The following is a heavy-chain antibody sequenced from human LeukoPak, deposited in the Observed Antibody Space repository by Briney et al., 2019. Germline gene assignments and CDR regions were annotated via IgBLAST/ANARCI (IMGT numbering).Heavy chain of an antibody. V-gene: IGHV3-23*01. CDR2: ISGSGGST. Sequence: GGSLRLSCAASGFTFSSYAMSWVRQAPGKGLEWVSAISGSGGSTYYADSVKGRFTISRDSSKNTLYLQMNSLRAEDTAVYYCAKVRYFDWSIDYWGQGTLVTVSS. D-gene: IGHD3-9*01. CDR1: GFTFSSYA. J-gene: IGHJ4*02. CDR3: AKVRYFDWSIDY.